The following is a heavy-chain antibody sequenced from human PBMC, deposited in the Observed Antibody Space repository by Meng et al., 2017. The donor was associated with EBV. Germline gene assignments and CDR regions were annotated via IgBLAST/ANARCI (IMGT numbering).Heavy chain of an antibody. CDR2: INPNSGGT. D-gene: IGHD6-19*01. CDR3: AGVGIAVAGTGDY. CDR1: GYPFTGYY. V-gene: IGHV1-2*06. Sequence: VGLVPPGAEVTKPGASVKGSCKASGYPFTGYYMHWVRQGSGPGLEWMGRINPNSGGTNYAQKFQGRVTMTRNTSISTAYMELSRLRSDDTAVYYCAGVGIAVAGTGDYWGQGTLVTVSS. J-gene: IGHJ4*02.